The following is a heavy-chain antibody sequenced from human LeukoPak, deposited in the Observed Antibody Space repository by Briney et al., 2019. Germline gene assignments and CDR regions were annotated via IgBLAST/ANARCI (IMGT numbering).Heavy chain of an antibody. CDR1: GFTFSDHV. D-gene: IGHD3-22*01. Sequence: GGSLSLSCSASGFTFSDHVMHWVRQAPGKGLEYVSAISSNGRSTYYADSVKGRFTISRDNSKSTLYLQMSSLRADDTAVYHCVRRRASYYDSSGYPMPFDYWGQGILVTVSS. J-gene: IGHJ4*02. V-gene: IGHV3-64D*09. CDR2: ISSNGRST. CDR3: VRRRASYYDSSGYPMPFDY.